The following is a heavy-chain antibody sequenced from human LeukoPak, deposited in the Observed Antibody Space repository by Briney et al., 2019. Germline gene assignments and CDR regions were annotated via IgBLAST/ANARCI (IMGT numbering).Heavy chain of an antibody. CDR2: ISAYNGNT. CDR1: GYTFTSYG. D-gene: IGHD6-6*01. Sequence: ASVKVSCKASGYTFTSYGISWVRQAPGQGLEWMGWISAYNGNTNYAQKLQGRVIMTTDTSTSTAYMELRSLRSDDTAVYYCARDAMAPYSSSWYFDYWGQGTLVTVSS. J-gene: IGHJ4*02. V-gene: IGHV1-18*01. CDR3: ARDAMAPYSSSWYFDY.